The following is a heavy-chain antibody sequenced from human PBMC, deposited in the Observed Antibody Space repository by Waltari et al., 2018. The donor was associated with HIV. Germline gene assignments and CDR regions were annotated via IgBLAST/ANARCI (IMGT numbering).Heavy chain of an antibody. Sequence: QLQLQESGPGLVKPSETLSLTCTVSGGSISSSSYYWGWIRQPPGKGLEWIGSIYYRGSTPYNPSLKCRVTISVDTAKNQFSLEPDPVAAADTALYYCAGHCWGGGYYFDYWGQGTLVTVSS. D-gene: IGHD3-16*01. J-gene: IGHJ4*02. CDR3: AGHCWGGGYYFDY. CDR1: GGSISSSSYY. V-gene: IGHV4-39*01. CDR2: IYYRGST.